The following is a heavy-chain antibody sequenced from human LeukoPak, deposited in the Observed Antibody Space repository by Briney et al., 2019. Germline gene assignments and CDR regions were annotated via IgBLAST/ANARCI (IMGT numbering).Heavy chain of an antibody. CDR3: ASKWLRHYFDY. Sequence: PETLSLTCAVYGGSFSGYYWSWIRQPPGKGLEWIGEINHSGSTNYNPSLKSRVTISVDTSKNQFSLKLSSVTAADTAVYYCASKWLRHYFDYWGQGTLVTVSS. CDR2: INHSGST. CDR1: GGSFSGYY. V-gene: IGHV4-34*01. D-gene: IGHD5-12*01. J-gene: IGHJ4*02.